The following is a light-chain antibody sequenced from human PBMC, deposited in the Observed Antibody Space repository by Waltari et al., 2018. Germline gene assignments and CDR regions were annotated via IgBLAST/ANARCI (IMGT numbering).Light chain of an antibody. CDR1: SRDVGSYDH. J-gene: IGLJ1*01. CDR2: EVN. Sequence: QSALTQPPSASGSAGQSVPISCTGTSRDVGSYDHVSWYQQHPGNAPKLIIYEVNKRPSGVPDRFAGSKSCNTASLTVSGLQADDEATYYGSSHAGSYKPCVFGTGTKVAVI. CDR3: SSHAGSYKPCV. V-gene: IGLV2-8*01.